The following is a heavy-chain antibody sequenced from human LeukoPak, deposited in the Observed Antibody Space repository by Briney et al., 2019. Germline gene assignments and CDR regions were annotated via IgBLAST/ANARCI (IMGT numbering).Heavy chain of an antibody. CDR3: AKNTYEYYFDY. J-gene: IGHJ4*02. D-gene: IGHD5-12*01. CDR1: GYTFTGYY. Sequence: ASVKVSCKASGYTFTGYYLHGVRQAPGQGLEWIGWINPNSGDTNYAQKFQGRVTMTRDTSIRTAYMELSGLRSGDTAVYYCAKNTYEYYFDYWGQGTLVTVSS. CDR2: INPNSGDT. V-gene: IGHV1-2*02.